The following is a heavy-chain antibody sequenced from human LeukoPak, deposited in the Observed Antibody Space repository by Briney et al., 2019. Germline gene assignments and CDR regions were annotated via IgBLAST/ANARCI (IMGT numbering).Heavy chain of an antibody. Sequence: SGGSLRLSCAASGFIFSSYAMSWVRQAPGKGLEWVSAISGSGGSTYYADSAKGRFTISRDNSKNTLYLQMNSLRAEDTAVYYCAKEQRYSSSPFDYWGQGTLVTVSS. CDR2: ISGSGGST. J-gene: IGHJ4*02. CDR3: AKEQRYSSSPFDY. CDR1: GFIFSSYA. V-gene: IGHV3-23*01. D-gene: IGHD6-6*01.